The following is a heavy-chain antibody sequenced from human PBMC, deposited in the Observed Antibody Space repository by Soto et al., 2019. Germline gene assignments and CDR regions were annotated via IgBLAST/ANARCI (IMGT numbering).Heavy chain of an antibody. J-gene: IGHJ4*02. CDR2: ISSSSSTI. D-gene: IGHD3-10*01. CDR1: GFTFSSYS. Sequence: EVQLVESGGGLVQPGGSLRLSCAASGFTFSSYSMNWVRQAPGKGLEWVSYISSSSSTIYYADSVKGRFTISRDNANNSLYLQMNSLRAEDTAVYYCARANYYGSPGDVDYWGQGTLVTVSS. V-gene: IGHV3-48*01. CDR3: ARANYYGSPGDVDY.